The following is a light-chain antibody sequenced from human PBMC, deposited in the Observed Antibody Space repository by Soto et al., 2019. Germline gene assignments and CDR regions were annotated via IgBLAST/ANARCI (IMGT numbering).Light chain of an antibody. CDR2: AAS. J-gene: IGKJ3*01. V-gene: IGKV1-39*01. CDR1: QSISRY. Sequence: DIQMTQSPSSLSASVGDRVTITCRASQSISRYLNWYQQKPGKAPKLLIYAASSLQSGVPSRFSGSGSGTEFTRPISSLPPEYFATYYCQQSYSTPCTFGPGTKVDIK. CDR3: QQSYSTPCT.